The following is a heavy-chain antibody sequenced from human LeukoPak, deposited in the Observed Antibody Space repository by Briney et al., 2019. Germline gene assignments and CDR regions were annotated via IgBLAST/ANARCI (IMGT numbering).Heavy chain of an antibody. CDR2: ISGSGGST. Sequence: AGGSLRLSCAASGFTFSSYAMSWVRQAPGKGLEWVSAISGSGGSTYYADSVKGRFTISRDKSKNTLYLQMNSLRAEDTAVYYCARGRYGWLPFDYWGQGTLVTVSS. CDR1: GFTFSSYA. D-gene: IGHD3-16*01. V-gene: IGHV3-23*01. J-gene: IGHJ4*02. CDR3: ARGRYGWLPFDY.